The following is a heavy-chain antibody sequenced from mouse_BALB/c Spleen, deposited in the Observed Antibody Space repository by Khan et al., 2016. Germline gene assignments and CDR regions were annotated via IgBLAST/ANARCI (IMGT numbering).Heavy chain of an antibody. CDR2: ISYSGST. J-gene: IGHJ2*01. V-gene: IGHV3-2*02. Sequence: EVQLQESGPGLVKPSQSLSLTCTVTGYSITSDYAWNWIRQFPGNKLEWMGYISYSGSTSYNPSLKSRISITRDTSKNQFFLQLNSVTTEDTATXSCARWGTATGDYFDYWGQGTTLTVSS. CDR1: GYSITSDYA. CDR3: ARWGTATGDYFDY. D-gene: IGHD1-2*01.